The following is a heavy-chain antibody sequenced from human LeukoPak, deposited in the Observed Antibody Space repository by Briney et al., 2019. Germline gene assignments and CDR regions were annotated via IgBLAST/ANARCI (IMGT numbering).Heavy chain of an antibody. CDR1: GGSFSGYY. CDR2: INHSGST. V-gene: IGHV4-34*01. CDR3: ARGREVAALRKRLAFDI. Sequence: PSETLSLTCAVYGGSFSGYYWSWIRQPPGKGLEWIGEINHSGSTNYNPSLKSRVTISVDTSKNQFSLKLSSVTAADTAVYYCARGREVAALRKRLAFDIWGQGTMVTVSS. J-gene: IGHJ3*02. D-gene: IGHD6-13*01.